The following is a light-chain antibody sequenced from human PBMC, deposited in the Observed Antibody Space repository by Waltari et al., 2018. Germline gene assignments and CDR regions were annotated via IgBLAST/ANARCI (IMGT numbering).Light chain of an antibody. CDR2: WAS. J-gene: IGKJ5*01. CDR3: QHYYTIPIT. CDR1: QSVLYSSDNKNY. V-gene: IGKV4-1*01. Sequence: DIVMTQSPDSMAVSLGEMATINCKSSQSVLYSSDNKNYLPWYQQKPGQPPKLLLYWASTRASGVPDRFSGSGSGTVFTLTISSLQAEAVAVYYCQHYYTIPITFGQGTRLEIK.